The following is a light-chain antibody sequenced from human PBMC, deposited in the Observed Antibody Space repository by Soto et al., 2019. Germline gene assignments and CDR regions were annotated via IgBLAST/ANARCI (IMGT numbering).Light chain of an antibody. CDR2: DAS. CDR3: HQYDNLSQT. Sequence: IQMTQSPSSLSASVGDRLTLTCQASHDIRDHLNWYQQKPGKXPKXXIYDASNLQTGVPSRFSGSGSGTDFTFTISSLQPEDIATYVCHQYDNLSQTFGPGTKVDIK. J-gene: IGKJ3*01. V-gene: IGKV1-33*01. CDR1: HDIRDH.